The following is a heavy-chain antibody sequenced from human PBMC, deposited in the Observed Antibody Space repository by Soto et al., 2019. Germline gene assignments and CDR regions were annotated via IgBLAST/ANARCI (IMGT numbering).Heavy chain of an antibody. J-gene: IGHJ6*02. CDR2: ISYDGSNK. V-gene: IGHV3-30-3*01. D-gene: IGHD5-12*01. Sequence: GGSLRLSCAASGFTFSSYAMHWVRQAPGKGLEWVAVISYDGSNKYYADSVKGRFTISRDNSKNTLYLQMNSLRAEDTAVYYCAREGGRWLQLGPHYYYYGMDVWGQGTTVTVSS. CDR1: GFTFSSYA. CDR3: AREGGRWLQLGPHYYYYGMDV.